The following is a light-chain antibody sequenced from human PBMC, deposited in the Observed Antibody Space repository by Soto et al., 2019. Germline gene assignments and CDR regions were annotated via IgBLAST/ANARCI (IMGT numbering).Light chain of an antibody. V-gene: IGKV3-15*01. J-gene: IGKJ5*01. CDR2: GAS. CDR3: QQYDNWPPIT. CDR1: QSVSST. Sequence: EIVMTQSPATLSVSPGERATLSCRASQSVSSTLAWYQQKPGQAPRLLIYGASTRATGIPARFSGSGSGTEFTLAISSLQSEDFAVYYCQQYDNWPPITFGQGTRLEIK.